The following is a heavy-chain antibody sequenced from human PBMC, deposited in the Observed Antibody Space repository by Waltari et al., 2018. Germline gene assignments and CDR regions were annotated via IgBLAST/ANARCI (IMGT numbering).Heavy chain of an antibody. Sequence: QVQLQESGPGLVKPSETLSLSCNVSGYSIRSGDFWDWVRQPPGKGLEWIESIHRSGETYYSPSLKSRFTTSVDTPRNQFSLNLRSVSASDTAVYYCARRPLSSPEAWGHGTLVIVSS. V-gene: IGHV4-38-2*02. CDR3: ARRPLSSPEA. CDR1: GYSIRSGDF. CDR2: IHRSGET. J-gene: IGHJ4*01. D-gene: IGHD6-19*01.